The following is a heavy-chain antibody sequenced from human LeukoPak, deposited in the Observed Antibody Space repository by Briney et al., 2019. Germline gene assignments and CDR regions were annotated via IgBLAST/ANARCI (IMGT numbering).Heavy chain of an antibody. Sequence: ASVKVSCKASGYTFTSYDINWVRQAPGQGLEWMGRINPNSGGTKYAQKFQNRVTMTSDTSVSTAYMELNGLRSDDTAIYYCTRSWIQLWTPDFDHWGQGTLVTVSS. CDR3: TRSWIQLWTPDFDH. CDR1: GYTFTSYD. J-gene: IGHJ4*02. D-gene: IGHD5-18*01. CDR2: INPNSGGT. V-gene: IGHV1-2*06.